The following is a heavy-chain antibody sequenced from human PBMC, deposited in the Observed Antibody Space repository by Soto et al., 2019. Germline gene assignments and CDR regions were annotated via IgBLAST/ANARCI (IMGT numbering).Heavy chain of an antibody. V-gene: IGHV3-30*18. Sequence: QVKLVESGGGVVQSGRSRRLSCAASGFTFRSYGMHWVRQSPGKGLEWVAVIKYDGRNTDYADSVKGRFFISRDNTRNMLCLQMNSLRADDTSGYYCAKPRSSLEGPPFDPWGQGTLVTVSS. D-gene: IGHD3-3*01. J-gene: IGHJ5*02. CDR3: AKPRSSLEGPPFDP. CDR1: GFTFRSYG. CDR2: IKYDGRNT.